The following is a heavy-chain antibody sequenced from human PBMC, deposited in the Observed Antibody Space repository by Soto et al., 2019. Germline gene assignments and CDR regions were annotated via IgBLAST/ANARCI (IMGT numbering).Heavy chain of an antibody. CDR3: ASVGYCSGGSCYRFDY. CDR1: GGSISSGDYY. J-gene: IGHJ4*02. Sequence: QVQLQESGPGLVKPSQTLSLTCTVSGGSISSGDYYWSWIRQPPGKGLEWIGYIYYSGSTYYNPSLKSRVTISVDTSKTQFYLKLSSVPAADTAVYYCASVGYCSGGSCYRFDYWGQGTLVTVSS. CDR2: IYYSGST. V-gene: IGHV4-30-4*01. D-gene: IGHD2-15*01.